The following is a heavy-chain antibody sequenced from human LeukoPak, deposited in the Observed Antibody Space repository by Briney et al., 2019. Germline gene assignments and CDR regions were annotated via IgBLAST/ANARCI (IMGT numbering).Heavy chain of an antibody. Sequence: SETLSLTCTLSGRSISSYYWSWIRQPPGKGLEWIGYIYYSGSTNYNPSLKSRVTISVDTSKNQFSLKLSSVTAADTAVYYCARAPLDYDSSGYVTYYFDYWGQGTLVTVSS. J-gene: IGHJ4*02. CDR3: ARAPLDYDSSGYVTYYFDY. V-gene: IGHV4-59*01. CDR2: IYYSGST. D-gene: IGHD3-22*01. CDR1: GRSISSYY.